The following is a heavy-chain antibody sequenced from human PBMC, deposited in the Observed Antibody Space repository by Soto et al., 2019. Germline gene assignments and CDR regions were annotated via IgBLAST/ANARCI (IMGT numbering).Heavy chain of an antibody. Sequence: SETLSLTCAVYGGPFSSYYWGWIRQPPGKGPEWVGSIYYSGSTYYNPSLKSRVTISVDTSKNQFSLKLSSVTAADTAVYYCASSIAAAGFNWGQGTLVTVSS. J-gene: IGHJ4*02. CDR3: ASSIAAAGFN. D-gene: IGHD6-13*01. CDR2: IYYSGST. CDR1: GGPFSSYY. V-gene: IGHV4-39*01.